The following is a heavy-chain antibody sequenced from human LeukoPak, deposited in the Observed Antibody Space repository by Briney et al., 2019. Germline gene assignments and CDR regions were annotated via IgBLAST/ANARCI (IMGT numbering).Heavy chain of an antibody. Sequence: ASVKVSCKASGYTFTSYAMHWVRQAPGQRLEWMGWINAGNGDTKYSQNFQGRVAITTDTSASTAYMELSSLRSEDTAVYYCATDLGYYYDSSGYPWGQGTLVTVSS. CDR2: INAGNGDT. CDR3: ATDLGYYYDSSGYP. V-gene: IGHV1-3*01. CDR1: GYTFTSYA. J-gene: IGHJ5*02. D-gene: IGHD3-22*01.